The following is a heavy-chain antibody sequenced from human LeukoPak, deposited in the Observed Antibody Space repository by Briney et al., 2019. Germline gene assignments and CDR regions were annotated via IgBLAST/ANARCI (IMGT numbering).Heavy chain of an antibody. D-gene: IGHD3-10*01. CDR2: ISGSGGST. CDR3: AKAMVRGVIVSLLDY. Sequence: PGGSLRLSCAASGFTFSSYAMSWVRQAPGKGLEWVSAISGSGGSTYYADSMKGRFTISRDNSKNTLYLQMNSLRAEDTAVYYCAKAMVRGVIVSLLDYRGQGTLVTVSS. V-gene: IGHV3-23*01. CDR1: GFTFSSYA. J-gene: IGHJ4*02.